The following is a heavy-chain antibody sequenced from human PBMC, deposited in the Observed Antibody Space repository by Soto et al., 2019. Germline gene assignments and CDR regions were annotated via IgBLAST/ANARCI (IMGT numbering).Heavy chain of an antibody. CDR2: IDPSDSQT. CDR1: GYSFAGYW. Sequence: GESLKISCKGSGYSFAGYWITWVRQKPGKGLEWMGRIDPSDSQTYYSPSFRGHVTISVTKSITTAFLQWSSLRASDTAMYYFARQIYDSDTGPNFQYYFDSWGQGTPVTVSS. CDR3: ARQIYDSDTGPNFQYYFDS. D-gene: IGHD3-22*01. V-gene: IGHV5-10-1*01. J-gene: IGHJ4*02.